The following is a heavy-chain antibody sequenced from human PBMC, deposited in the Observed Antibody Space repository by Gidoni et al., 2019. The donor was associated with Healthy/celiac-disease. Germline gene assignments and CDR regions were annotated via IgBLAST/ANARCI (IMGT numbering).Heavy chain of an antibody. Sequence: GGSLRLSCAASGFTFSSYSMNWVRQAPGKGLEWVSSISSSSSYIYYADSVKGRFTISRDNAKNSLYLQMNSLRAEDTAVYYCARDVLLWFGESRGGMDVWGQGTTVTVXS. J-gene: IGHJ6*02. CDR2: ISSSSSYI. D-gene: IGHD3-10*01. CDR3: ARDVLLWFGESRGGMDV. V-gene: IGHV3-21*01. CDR1: GFTFSSYS.